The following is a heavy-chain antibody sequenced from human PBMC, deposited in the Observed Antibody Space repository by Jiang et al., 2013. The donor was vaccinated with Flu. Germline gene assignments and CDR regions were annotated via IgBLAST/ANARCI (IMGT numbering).Heavy chain of an antibody. D-gene: IGHD5-18*01. Sequence: QLVESGAEVKKPGATVKVSCKTSGFTFTDYYFHWVRQAPGQGLEWMGWINPNSSDTSYAQKFQGRVTMTTDTSINTAYMELTRLTSDDTAIYYCARDPDTPMPIDFWGQGTLVAVSS. CDR2: INPNSSDT. CDR1: GFTFTDYY. V-gene: IGHV1-2*02. CDR3: ARDPDTPMPIDF. J-gene: IGHJ4*02.